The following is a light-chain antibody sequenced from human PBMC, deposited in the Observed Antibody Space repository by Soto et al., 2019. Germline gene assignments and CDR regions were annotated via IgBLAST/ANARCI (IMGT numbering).Light chain of an antibody. CDR2: DNN. Sequence: QSVLTQPPSVSAAHGQKVTISCSGSTSNIVNNYVSWYQQFPGTAPKLLIYDNNKRPSGIPDRFSASRSGTSATLGITGLQTGDEAHYYCGTWDNSLGSGVFGGGTKLTVL. CDR3: GTWDNSLGSGV. J-gene: IGLJ2*01. V-gene: IGLV1-51*01. CDR1: TSNIVNNY.